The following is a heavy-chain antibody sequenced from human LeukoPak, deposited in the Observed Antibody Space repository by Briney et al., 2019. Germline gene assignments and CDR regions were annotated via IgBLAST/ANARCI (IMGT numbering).Heavy chain of an antibody. V-gene: IGHV3-7*01. CDR2: IKQDGSEK. J-gene: IGHJ4*02. CDR1: GFTFSSYW. CDR3: ARDAYDSSGYSGAVDY. D-gene: IGHD3-22*01. Sequence: GGSLRLSCAASGFTFSSYWMSWVRQAPGKGLEWVANIKQDGSEKCYVDSVKGRFTISRDNAKNSLYLQMNTLRGEDTAVYYCARDAYDSSGYSGAVDYWGQGTLVTVSS.